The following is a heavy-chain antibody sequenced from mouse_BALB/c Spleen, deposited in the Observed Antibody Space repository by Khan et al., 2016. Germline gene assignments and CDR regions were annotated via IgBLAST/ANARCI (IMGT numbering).Heavy chain of an antibody. J-gene: IGHJ4*01. CDR2: ISYSGTT. V-gene: IGHV3-2*02. CDR1: GYSITSDYT. Sequence: VQLKESGPGLVKPSQSLSLTCTVTGYSITSDYTWNWIRQFPGNKLEWMGYISYSGTTTYNPSLKSRISITRDPSKNQFFLQLNSVTTDDTATYYCARWLDAMDYWGQGTSVTVSS. CDR3: ARWLDAMDY. D-gene: IGHD2-2*01.